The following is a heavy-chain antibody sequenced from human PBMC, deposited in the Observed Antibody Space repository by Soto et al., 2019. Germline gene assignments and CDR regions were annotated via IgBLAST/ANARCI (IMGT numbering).Heavy chain of an antibody. V-gene: IGHV3-30*03. J-gene: IGHJ6*02. CDR3: ARDHYDSSGANGDYYYGMDV. CDR2: ISYDGSNK. D-gene: IGHD3-22*01. CDR1: GFTFSSYG. Sequence: GGSLRLSCAASGFTFSSYGMHWVRQAPGKGLGWVAVISYDGSNKYYADSVKGRFTISRDNSKNTLYLQTNSLRAEDTAVYYCARDHYDSSGANGDYYYGMDVWGQGTTVTVSS.